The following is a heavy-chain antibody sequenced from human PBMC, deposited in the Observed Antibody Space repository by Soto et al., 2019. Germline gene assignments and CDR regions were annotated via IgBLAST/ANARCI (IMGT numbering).Heavy chain of an antibody. CDR2: LKGDGSER. J-gene: IGHJ4*02. V-gene: IGHV3-7*01. Sequence: GVSLRLSCAASGFSISSFWMSWVRQAPGKRLEWLATLKGDGSERYYLGSVRGRFTISRDNAKDSLYLQMSALTAEDTAMYHCARHPNRDYGGNSAFFDYWGQGTPVIVYS. D-gene: IGHD4-17*01. CDR3: ARHPNRDYGGNSAFFDY. CDR1: GFSISSFW.